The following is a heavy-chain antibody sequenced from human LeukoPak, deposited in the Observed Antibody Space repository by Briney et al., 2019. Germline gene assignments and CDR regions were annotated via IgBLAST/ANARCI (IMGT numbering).Heavy chain of an antibody. CDR3: ARGRGSYRSHDAFDI. CDR1: GFTFTAYH. Sequence: ASVKVSCKASGFTFTAYHTHWVRQAPGQGLEWMGGIIPIFGTANYAQKFQGRVTITADESTSTAYMELSSLRSEDTAVYYCARGRGSYRSHDAFDIWGQGTMVTVSS. CDR2: IIPIFGTA. D-gene: IGHD3-16*02. V-gene: IGHV1-69*13. J-gene: IGHJ3*02.